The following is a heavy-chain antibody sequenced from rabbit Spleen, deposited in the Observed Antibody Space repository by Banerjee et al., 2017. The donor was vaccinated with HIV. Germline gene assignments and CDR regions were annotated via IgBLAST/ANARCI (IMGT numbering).Heavy chain of an antibody. V-gene: IGHV1S45*01. D-gene: IGHD2-1*01. CDR1: GFSFSSSYW. CDR3: ARGSATMTMVITGYYFNL. Sequence: QEQLEESGGDLVKPEGSLTLTCTASGFSFSSSYWICWVRQAPGKGLEWIACIYSDSSGSTYYASWAKGRFTISKTSSTTVTLQVTSLTAADTATYFCARGSATMTMVITGYYFNLWGPGTLVTVS. J-gene: IGHJ4*01. CDR2: IYSDSSGST.